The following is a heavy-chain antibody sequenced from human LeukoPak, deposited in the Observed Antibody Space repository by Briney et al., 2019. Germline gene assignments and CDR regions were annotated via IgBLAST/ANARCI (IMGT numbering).Heavy chain of an antibody. CDR3: ARGPRGYSYGLGYY. Sequence: GGSLRLSCAASGFTFSSYEMNWVRQAPGKGLEWVSYISSSGSTIYYADSVKGRFTISRDNAKNSLYLQMNSLRAEDTAVYYCARGPRGYSYGLGYYWGQGTLVTVSP. J-gene: IGHJ4*02. D-gene: IGHD5-18*01. CDR2: ISSSGSTI. CDR1: GFTFSSYE. V-gene: IGHV3-48*03.